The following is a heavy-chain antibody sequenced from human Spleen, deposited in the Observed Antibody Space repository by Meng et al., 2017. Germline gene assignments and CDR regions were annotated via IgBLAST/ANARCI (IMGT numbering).Heavy chain of an antibody. CDR1: GGSISSGGYS. V-gene: IGHV4-30-2*01. CDR3: ARAAPQPLSYASYYFDF. Sequence: QVQLQESGPGLVKPSQTLSLTCTVSGGSISSGGYSWSWVRQPPGKALEWIGYVYQSGSSYYNPSPKSRVTISLDRSKNQSSLKLNSVTAADTAVYYCARAAPQPLSYASYYFDFWGQGTLVTVSS. J-gene: IGHJ4*02. D-gene: IGHD2-2*01. CDR2: VYQSGSS.